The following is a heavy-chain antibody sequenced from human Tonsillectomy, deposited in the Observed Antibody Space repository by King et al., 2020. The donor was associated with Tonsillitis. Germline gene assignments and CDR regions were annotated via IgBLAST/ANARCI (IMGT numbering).Heavy chain of an antibody. CDR3: ASLTTGGTDY. D-gene: IGHD4/OR15-4a*01. Sequence: VQLQESGPGLVKPSETLSLTCTVSGGSISSYYWSWIRQPPGKGLEWIGYIYYSGSTNYNPSLKSRVTISVDTSKNQFSLKLSSVTAADTAVYYCASLTTGGTDYWGQGTLVTVSS. CDR1: GGSISSYY. J-gene: IGHJ4*02. CDR2: IYYSGST. V-gene: IGHV4-59*08.